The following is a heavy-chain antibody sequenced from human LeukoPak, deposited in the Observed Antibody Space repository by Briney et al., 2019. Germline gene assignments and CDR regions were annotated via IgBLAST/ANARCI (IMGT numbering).Heavy chain of an antibody. Sequence: PGGSLRLSCAASGFTFSSYSMNWVRQAPGKGLEWVSYISSSSSTIYHADSVKGRFTISRDNAKNSLYLQMNSLRAEDTAVYYCARDFTSLGATVVDDAFDIWGQGTMVTVSS. CDR2: ISSSSSTI. CDR1: GFTFSSYS. V-gene: IGHV3-48*04. J-gene: IGHJ3*02. CDR3: ARDFTSLGATVVDDAFDI. D-gene: IGHD1-26*01.